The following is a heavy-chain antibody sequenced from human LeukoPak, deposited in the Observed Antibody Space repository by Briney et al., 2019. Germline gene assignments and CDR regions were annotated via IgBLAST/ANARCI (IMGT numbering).Heavy chain of an antibody. CDR1: GSISGYY. V-gene: IGHV4-4*09. D-gene: IGHD2-2*01. J-gene: IGHJ3*02. Sequence: PSETLSLTCTVSGSISGYYWCWIRQPPGKGLEWIGYIYTSGSTNYNPSLESRVTISVDTSKNQFSLDLSSVTAADTAVYYCARQKCTSASCLTKNAFDIWGQGTMVTVSS. CDR2: IYTSGST. CDR3: ARQKCTSASCLTKNAFDI.